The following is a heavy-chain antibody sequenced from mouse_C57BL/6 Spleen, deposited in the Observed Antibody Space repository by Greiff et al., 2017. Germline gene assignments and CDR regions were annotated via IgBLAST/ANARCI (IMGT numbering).Heavy chain of an antibody. D-gene: IGHD1-1*01. CDR1: GYTFTDYN. V-gene: IGHV1-18*01. CDR3: ARMTTVGYYAMDY. J-gene: IGHJ4*01. Sequence: EVKLQESGPELVKPGASVKIPCKASGYTFTDYNMDWVKKSHGKSLEWIGDINPNNGGTIYNQKFKGKATLTVDKSSSTAYMELRSLTSEDTTVYYMARMTTVGYYAMDYWGQGTSVTVSS. CDR2: INPNNGGT.